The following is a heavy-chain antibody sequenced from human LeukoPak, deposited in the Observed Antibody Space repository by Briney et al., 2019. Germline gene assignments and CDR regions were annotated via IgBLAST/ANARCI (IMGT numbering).Heavy chain of an antibody. Sequence: SETLSLTCTVSGGTISSYYWNWIRQPPGKGLEWIGYIYHSGSTYYNLSLKSRVTISLDTSNNQFSLKLNSVTAADTAVYYGAREGEVVVTTGAFDIWGQGTMVTVSS. V-gene: IGHV4-59*12. J-gene: IGHJ3*02. CDR1: GGTISSYY. D-gene: IGHD3-22*01. CDR2: IYHSGST. CDR3: AREGEVVVTTGAFDI.